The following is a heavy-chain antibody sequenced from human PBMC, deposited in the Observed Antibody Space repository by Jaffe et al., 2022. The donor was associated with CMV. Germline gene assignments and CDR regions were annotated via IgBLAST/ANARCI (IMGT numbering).Heavy chain of an antibody. J-gene: IGHJ6*02. D-gene: IGHD3-3*01. CDR1: GFTFSSYA. Sequence: EVQLLESGGGLVQPGGSLRLSCAASGFTFSSYAMSWVRQAPGKGLEWVSAISGSGGSTYYADSVKGRFTISRDNSKNTLYLQMNSLRAEDTAVYYCAKEGGKEYDFWSGYYGPYYYGMDVWGQGTTVTVSS. CDR2: ISGSGGST. V-gene: IGHV3-23*01. CDR3: AKEGGKEYDFWSGYYGPYYYGMDV.